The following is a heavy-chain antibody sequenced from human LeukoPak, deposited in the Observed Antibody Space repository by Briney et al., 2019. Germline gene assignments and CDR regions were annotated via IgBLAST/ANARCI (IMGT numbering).Heavy chain of an antibody. J-gene: IGHJ4*02. Sequence: SETLSLTCTVSGGSISSYYWSWIRQPPGKGLEWIGYIYYSGSNDYNPSLKSRVTISVDTSKNQFSLKLSSVTAADTAVYYCARASRWQRFDYWGQGTLVTVPS. CDR1: GGSISSYY. V-gene: IGHV4-59*01. D-gene: IGHD4-23*01. CDR2: IYYSGSN. CDR3: ARASRWQRFDY.